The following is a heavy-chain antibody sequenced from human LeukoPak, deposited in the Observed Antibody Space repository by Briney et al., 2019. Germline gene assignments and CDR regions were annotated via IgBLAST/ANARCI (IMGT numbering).Heavy chain of an antibody. V-gene: IGHV5-51*01. CDR1: GYTLTNNW. J-gene: IGHJ5*02. D-gene: IGHD6-13*01. Sequence: GESLKISCKISGYTLTNNWIGWVRQVPGKGLEWMGLIYPGYSDAKYSPSFQGQVTLSVDASISTAYLQLTGLRASDTAIYYCVRFALTSSLDHGGQGTLVTVSS. CDR2: IYPGYSDA. CDR3: VRFALTSSLDH.